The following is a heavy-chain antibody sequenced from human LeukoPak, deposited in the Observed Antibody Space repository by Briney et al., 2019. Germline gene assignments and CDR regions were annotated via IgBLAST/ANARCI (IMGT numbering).Heavy chain of an antibody. Sequence: PGGSLILSCAASGFTFSSYDMHWVRQAPGRGLEWVSAIGIAGDTYYPDSVKGRFTISRENAKNSMYLQMNSLKDGVTAVYYCIRGGIQVSGIDAFDIRGQGTMVTVSS. V-gene: IGHV3-13*01. CDR1: GFTFSSYD. CDR3: IRGGIQVSGIDAFDI. J-gene: IGHJ3*02. CDR2: IGIAGDT. D-gene: IGHD5/OR15-5a*01.